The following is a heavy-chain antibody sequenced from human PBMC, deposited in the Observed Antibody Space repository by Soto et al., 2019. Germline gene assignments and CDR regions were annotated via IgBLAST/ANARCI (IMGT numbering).Heavy chain of an antibody. Sequence: PGESLKISCKGSGYSFTIYWIGWVRQMPGKGLEWMGIIYPGDSDTRYSPSFQGQVTISADKSISTAYLQWSSLKASDTAMYYCARQIAVAGTMNYYYGMDVWGQGTTVTVSS. CDR3: ARQIAVAGTMNYYYGMDV. J-gene: IGHJ6*02. D-gene: IGHD6-19*01. CDR2: IYPGDSDT. CDR1: GYSFTIYW. V-gene: IGHV5-51*01.